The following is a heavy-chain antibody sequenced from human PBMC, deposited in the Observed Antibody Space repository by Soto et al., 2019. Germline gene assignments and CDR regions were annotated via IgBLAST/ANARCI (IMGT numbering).Heavy chain of an antibody. V-gene: IGHV3-23*01. J-gene: IGHJ4*02. Sequence: EVQLLEAGGGLVQPGGSLRLSCAASGFTFSNYAVTWVRQAPGKGLEWVSTISGSGGSTDYADSVKGRLTISRDNSKNTLDLQMNSLRAEDTAVYYGAKDQCSSWYEIDYWGQGALVTVSS. CDR2: ISGSGGST. CDR1: GFTFSNYA. CDR3: AKDQCSSWYEIDY. D-gene: IGHD6-13*01.